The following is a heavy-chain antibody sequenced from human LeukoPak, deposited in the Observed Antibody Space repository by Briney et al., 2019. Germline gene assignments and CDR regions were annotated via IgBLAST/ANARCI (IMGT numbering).Heavy chain of an antibody. J-gene: IGHJ5*02. CDR2: INPNSGGT. D-gene: IGHD2-15*01. CDR1: GYTFTGYY. Sequence: ASVKVSCKASGYTFTGYYMHWVRQAPGQGLEWMGCINPNSGGTNYAQKFQGRVTMTRDTSISTAYMELSRLRSDDTAMYYCARGPIVVVVAATNWFDPWGQGTLVTVSS. V-gene: IGHV1-2*02. CDR3: ARGPIVVVVAATNWFDP.